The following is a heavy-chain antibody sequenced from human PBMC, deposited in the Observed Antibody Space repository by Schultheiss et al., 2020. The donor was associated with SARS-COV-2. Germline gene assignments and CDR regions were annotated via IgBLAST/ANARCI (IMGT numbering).Heavy chain of an antibody. Sequence: SETLSLTCAVYGGSFSGYYWSWIRQPPGKGLEWIGEINHSGSTNYNPSLKSRVTISVDTSKNQFSLKLSSVTAADTAVYYCAAAAATHYYYYGMDVWGQGNPGHRLL. D-gene: IGHD6-13*01. CDR3: AAAAATHYYYYGMDV. CDR2: INHSGST. J-gene: IGHJ6*02. CDR1: GGSFSGYY. V-gene: IGHV4-34*03.